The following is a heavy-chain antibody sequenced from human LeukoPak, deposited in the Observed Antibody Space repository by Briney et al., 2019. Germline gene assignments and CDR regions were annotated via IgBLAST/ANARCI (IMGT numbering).Heavy chain of an antibody. Sequence: GGSLRFSGAASGFTFSSYAMSWVRQAPGKGLGWVSAISGSGGSTYYADSVKGRFTISRDNSKNTLYLQMNSLRAEDTAVYYCAKVGSQQLVRLLDYWGQGTLVTVSS. V-gene: IGHV3-23*01. CDR3: AKVGSQQLVRLLDY. CDR1: GFTFSSYA. CDR2: ISGSGGST. D-gene: IGHD6-13*01. J-gene: IGHJ4*02.